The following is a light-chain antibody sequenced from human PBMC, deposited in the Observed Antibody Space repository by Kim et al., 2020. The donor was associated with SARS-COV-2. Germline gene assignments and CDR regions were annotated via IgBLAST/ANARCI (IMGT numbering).Light chain of an antibody. CDR2: DAS. V-gene: IGKV1-13*02. CDR1: QGISSA. Sequence: AIQLTQSPSSLSASVGDRVTITCRASQGISSALAWYQQKPGKAPKPLIYDASSLESGVPSRFSGSGSGTDFTLTISSLQPEDFATYYWQQFNSYPTFGGGTKVDIK. CDR3: QQFNSYPT. J-gene: IGKJ4*01.